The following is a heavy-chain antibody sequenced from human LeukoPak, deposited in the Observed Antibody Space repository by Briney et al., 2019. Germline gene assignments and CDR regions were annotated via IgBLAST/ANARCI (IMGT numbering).Heavy chain of an antibody. CDR1: GFSLSDYA. CDR2: ISGNGGNT. D-gene: IGHD3-10*01. V-gene: IGHV3-23*01. CDR3: ARRYGSETYYNPLFDY. Sequence: PGGSLRLSCAASGFSLSDYALSWVRKAQGKGLGWVSLISGNGGNTYYADSVKGRFTVSRDNSKNTLYLQMSSLRAEDTAVYYCARRYGSETYYNPLFDYWGQGTLVTVSS. J-gene: IGHJ4*02.